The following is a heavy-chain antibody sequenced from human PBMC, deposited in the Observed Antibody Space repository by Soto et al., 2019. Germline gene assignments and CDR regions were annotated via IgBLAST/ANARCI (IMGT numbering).Heavy chain of an antibody. Sequence: QTGGSLRLSCAASGFTFSSYVMSWVRQAPGKGLEWVSAISGSGGSTYYADSVKGRFTISRDNSKNTLYLQMNSLRAEDTAVYYCAKIIAAAGRFDYWGQGTLVTVSS. J-gene: IGHJ4*02. CDR2: ISGSGGST. D-gene: IGHD6-13*01. CDR3: AKIIAAAGRFDY. V-gene: IGHV3-23*01. CDR1: GFTFSSYV.